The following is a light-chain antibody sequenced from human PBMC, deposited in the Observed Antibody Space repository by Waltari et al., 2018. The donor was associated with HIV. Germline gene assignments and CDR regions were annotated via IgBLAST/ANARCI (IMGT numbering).Light chain of an antibody. CDR1: SSNIGADYH. CDR3: HSYDSSLDGWV. CDR2: GYN. V-gene: IGLV1-40*01. Sequence: QSVLTQPPSVSGAPGQRVTISCTGSSSNIGADYHVNWYQHLPGTAPKLLIYGYNNRPSGVPDRFSGSKSGTSASLAISGLQAEDEADYYCHSYDSSLDGWVFGGGTKLTVL. J-gene: IGLJ3*02.